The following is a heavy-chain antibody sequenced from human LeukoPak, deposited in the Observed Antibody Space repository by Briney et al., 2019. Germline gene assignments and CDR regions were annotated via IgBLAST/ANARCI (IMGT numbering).Heavy chain of an antibody. V-gene: IGHV3-23*01. Sequence: GGSLRLSCAASGFTFSSYGMSWVRQAPGKGLEWVSAISGSGGSTYYADSVKGRLTISRDNSKNTLYLQMNSLRTEDTAVYYCAKDRDGYNPYAFDIWGQGTMVTVSS. CDR2: ISGSGGST. CDR1: GFTFSSYG. J-gene: IGHJ3*02. D-gene: IGHD5-24*01. CDR3: AKDRDGYNPYAFDI.